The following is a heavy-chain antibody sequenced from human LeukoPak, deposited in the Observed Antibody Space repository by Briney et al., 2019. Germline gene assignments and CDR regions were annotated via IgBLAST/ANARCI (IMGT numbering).Heavy chain of an antibody. CDR1: GGSISTYY. CDR3: ARGGWYYFDY. CDR2: VYYSGSA. D-gene: IGHD6-19*01. V-gene: IGHV4-59*01. Sequence: SETLSLTCTVSGGSISTYYWSWIRQPPGKGLEWIGYVYYSGSANYNPSLNSRVTISVDTSKNQFSLNLTSVTAADTAVYYCARGGWYYFDYCGQGTPVTVSS. J-gene: IGHJ4*02.